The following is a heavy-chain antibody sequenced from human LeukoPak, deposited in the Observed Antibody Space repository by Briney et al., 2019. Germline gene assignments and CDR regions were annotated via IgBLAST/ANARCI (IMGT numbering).Heavy chain of an antibody. CDR1: GVSISSSNSY. V-gene: IGHV4-39*07. D-gene: IGHD3-10*01. Sequence: PSETLSLTCTVSGVSISSSNSYWGWIRQPPGKGLEWIGSIYYSGNTNYNPSLKSRVTISVDTSKNQFSLKLSSVTAADTAVYYCARRRKGGCGMVRGAHVGDCYTRFDYWGQGTLVTVSS. CDR3: ARRRKGGCGMVRGAHVGDCYTRFDY. CDR2: IYYSGNT. J-gene: IGHJ4*02.